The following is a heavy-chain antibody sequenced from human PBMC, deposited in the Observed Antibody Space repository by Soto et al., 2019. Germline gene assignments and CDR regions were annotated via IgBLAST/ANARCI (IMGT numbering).Heavy chain of an antibody. CDR2: IYYSGST. CDR1: GGSISSSSYY. CDR3: ARQWRQLYDNWFDP. J-gene: IGHJ5*02. D-gene: IGHD2-15*01. Sequence: QLQLQESGPGLVKPSETLSLTCTVSGGSISSSSYYWGWIRQPPGKGLEWIGSIYYSGSTYYNPSLKSRVTISVDTSKNQFSLKLSSVTAADTAVYYCARQWRQLYDNWFDPWGQGTLVTVSS. V-gene: IGHV4-39*01.